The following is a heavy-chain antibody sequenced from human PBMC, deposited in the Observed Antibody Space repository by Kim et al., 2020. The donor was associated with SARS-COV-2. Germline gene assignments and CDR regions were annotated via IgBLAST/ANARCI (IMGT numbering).Heavy chain of an antibody. Sequence: GGSLRLSCAASGFTFSSYGMHWVRQAPGKGLEWVAVISYDGSNKYYADSVKGRFTISRDNSKNTLYLQMNSLRAEDTAVYYCAKDQGTYYGSGSYWVFDYWGQGTLVTVSS. CDR2: ISYDGSNK. J-gene: IGHJ4*02. D-gene: IGHD3-10*01. CDR1: GFTFSSYG. V-gene: IGHV3-30*18. CDR3: AKDQGTYYGSGSYWVFDY.